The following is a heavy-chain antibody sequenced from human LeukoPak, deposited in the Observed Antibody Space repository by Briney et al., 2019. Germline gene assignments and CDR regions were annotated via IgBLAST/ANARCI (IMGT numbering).Heavy chain of an antibody. D-gene: IGHD3-22*01. CDR3: ARGSSSGSDLDY. V-gene: IGHV1-2*02. J-gene: IGHJ4*02. CDR2: INPNSGGT. CDR1: GYTFTGYY. Sequence: APVKVSCKASGYTFTGYYMHWVRQAPGQGLEWMGWINPNSGGTNYAQKFQGRVTMTKDTSISTAYMELSRLRSEDTAVYYCARGSSSGSDLDYWGQGTLVTVSS.